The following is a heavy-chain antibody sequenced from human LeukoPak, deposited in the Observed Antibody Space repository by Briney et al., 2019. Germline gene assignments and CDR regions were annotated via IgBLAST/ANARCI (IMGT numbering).Heavy chain of an antibody. CDR2: ISGSGGST. Sequence: GGSLRLSCAASGFTFSSYAMSWVRQAPGKGLEWVSAISGSGGSTYYADSVKGRFTISRDNARNILYLQMNSLRPEDTALYYCAKDIFSPDLAHSYGYDWGQGTLVSVSS. V-gene: IGHV3-23*01. J-gene: IGHJ4*02. CDR1: GFTFSSYA. D-gene: IGHD5-18*01. CDR3: AKDIFSPDLAHSYGYD.